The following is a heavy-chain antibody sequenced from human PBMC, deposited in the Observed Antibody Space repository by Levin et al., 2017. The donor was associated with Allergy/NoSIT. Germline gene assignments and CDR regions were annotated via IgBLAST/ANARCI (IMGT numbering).Heavy chain of an antibody. CDR3: AREDIAVAGPDY. CDR2: INPNSGGT. V-gene: IGHV1-2*02. J-gene: IGHJ4*02. CDR1: GYTFTGYY. D-gene: IGHD6-19*01. Sequence: GESLKISCKASGYTFTGYYMHWVRQAPGQGLEWMGWINPNSGGTNYAQKFQGRVTMTRDTSISTAYMELSRLRSDDTAVYYCAREDIAVAGPDYWGQGTLVTVSS.